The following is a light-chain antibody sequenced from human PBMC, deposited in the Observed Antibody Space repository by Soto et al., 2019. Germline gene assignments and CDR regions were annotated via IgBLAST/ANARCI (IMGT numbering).Light chain of an antibody. CDR3: QQYGSSPAYT. V-gene: IGKV3-15*01. J-gene: IGKJ2*01. CDR2: DSS. Sequence: EIVMTQSPATLSVSPGERATLSCRASQSVSSKLAWYQQKPGQAPRLLIHDSSTRATGVPVRFSGSGSGTEFTLTISRLEPEDFAVYYCQQYGSSPAYTFGQGTKLEIK. CDR1: QSVSSK.